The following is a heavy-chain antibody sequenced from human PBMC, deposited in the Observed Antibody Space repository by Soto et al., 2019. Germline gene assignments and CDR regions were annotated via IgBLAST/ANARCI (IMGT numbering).Heavy chain of an antibody. Sequence: QAQLQESGPGLVKPSQTLTLTCTVSGGSMSSGAFYWSWIRQHPGKGLEWIGHISDSGSSYYNPSLESRVTISVDTSKNQFSLKSSAVTAADTAVYFCARTTFYDIFTAYYSLFDYWGQGTLVTVSS. CDR2: ISDSGSS. J-gene: IGHJ4*02. CDR1: GGSMSSGAFY. D-gene: IGHD3-9*01. V-gene: IGHV4-31*03. CDR3: ARTTFYDIFTAYYSLFDY.